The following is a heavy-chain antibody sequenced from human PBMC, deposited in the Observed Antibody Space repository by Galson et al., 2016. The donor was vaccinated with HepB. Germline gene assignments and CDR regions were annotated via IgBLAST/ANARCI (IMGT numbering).Heavy chain of an antibody. CDR1: GGSISSYY. V-gene: IGHV4-59*05. Sequence: SETLSLTCTVSGGSISSYYWNRIRQPPGKGLEWLGSIYYSGSTYYNPSLKSRVTISVDTSKNQFSLQLNSVTPEDTAVYYCARVRSGYSGYANPYYYGMDVWGQGTTVTVSS. CDR3: ARVRSGYSGYANPYYYGMDV. J-gene: IGHJ6*02. D-gene: IGHD5-12*01. CDR2: IYYSGST.